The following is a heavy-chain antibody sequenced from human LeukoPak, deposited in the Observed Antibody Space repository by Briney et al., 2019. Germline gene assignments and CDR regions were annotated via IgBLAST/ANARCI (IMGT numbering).Heavy chain of an antibody. CDR2: IYYSGST. CDR3: ARDREMATITGAFDI. CDR1: GGSISSYY. J-gene: IGHJ3*02. Sequence: SETLSLTCTVSGGSISSYYWSWIRQPPGKGLEWIGYIYYSGSTNYNPSLKGRVTISVDTSKNQFSLKLSSVTAADTAVYYCARDREMATITGAFDIWGQGTMVTVSS. V-gene: IGHV4-59*01. D-gene: IGHD5-24*01.